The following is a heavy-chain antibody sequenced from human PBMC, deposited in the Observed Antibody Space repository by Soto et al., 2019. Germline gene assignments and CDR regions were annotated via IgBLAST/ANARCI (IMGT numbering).Heavy chain of an antibody. CDR3: ANDGRLGQFHY. V-gene: IGHV3-74*01. Sequence: EVQLVESGGGLVQPGGSLRLSCAASGFTLRGYWMHWVRQAPGKGLVWVSRINSDGSSTSYADSVKGRFTISRDNAKNTLYLQMNSLRAGDTAVYYCANDGRLGQFHYWGQGTLVTASS. CDR1: GFTLRGYW. CDR2: INSDGSST. J-gene: IGHJ4*02. D-gene: IGHD1-1*01.